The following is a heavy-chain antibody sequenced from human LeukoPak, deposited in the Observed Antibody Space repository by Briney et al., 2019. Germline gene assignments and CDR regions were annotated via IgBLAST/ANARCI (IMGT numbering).Heavy chain of an antibody. CDR1: GFTFSSYW. V-gene: IGHV3-7*01. CDR3: ARNRGSRTPDAFDI. J-gene: IGHJ3*02. D-gene: IGHD1-26*01. CDR2: IKQDGSEK. Sequence: GGSLRLSCAASGFTFSSYWMSWVRQAPGKGLEWVANIKQDGSEKYYVDSVKGRFTISRDNAKNSLYLQMNSLRAEDTAVYYCARNRGSRTPDAFDIWGQGTMVTVSS.